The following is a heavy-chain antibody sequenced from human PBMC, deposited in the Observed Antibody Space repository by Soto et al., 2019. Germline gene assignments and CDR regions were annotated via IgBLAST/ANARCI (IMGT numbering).Heavy chain of an antibody. CDR1: GFTFSSYS. J-gene: IGHJ3*02. CDR2: ISSSSSYI. CDR3: ARLPTPFSSHGTFDI. Sequence: LRLSCAASGFTFSSYSMNWVRQAPGKGLEWVSSISSSSSYIYYADSVKGRFTISRDNAKNSLYLQMNSLRAEDTAVYYCARLPTPFSSHGTFDIWGQGTMVTVSS. V-gene: IGHV3-21*01. D-gene: IGHD6-13*01.